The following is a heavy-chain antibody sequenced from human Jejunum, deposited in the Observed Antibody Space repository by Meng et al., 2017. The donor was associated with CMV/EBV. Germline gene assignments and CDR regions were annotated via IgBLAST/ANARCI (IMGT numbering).Heavy chain of an antibody. CDR2: IFHSGAT. J-gene: IGHJ4*02. V-gene: IGHV4/OR15-8*02. Sequence: LCLTCVVSGGSLIGTNWWNWVRQPPGGGLEWIGEIFHSGATNYNPSLKSRVTISIDNSKNQFSLKLTSMTAADTAVYFCGDPPAGYWGQGILVNVSS. CDR3: GDPPAGY. CDR1: GGSLIGTNW.